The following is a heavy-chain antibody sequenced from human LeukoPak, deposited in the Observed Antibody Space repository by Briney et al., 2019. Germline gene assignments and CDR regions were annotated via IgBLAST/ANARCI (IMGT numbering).Heavy chain of an antibody. CDR2: ISSSGSTI. V-gene: IGHV3-11*01. CDR3: ARWPRDYYYYGMDV. CDR1: GFTFSDYY. J-gene: IGHJ6*02. Sequence: GGSLRLSCAASGFTFSDYYMSWIRQAPGKGLEWVSYISSSGSTIYYADSVKGRFTISRDNAQNSLYLRMNSLRAEDTAVYYCARWPRDYYYYGMDVWGQGTTVTVSS.